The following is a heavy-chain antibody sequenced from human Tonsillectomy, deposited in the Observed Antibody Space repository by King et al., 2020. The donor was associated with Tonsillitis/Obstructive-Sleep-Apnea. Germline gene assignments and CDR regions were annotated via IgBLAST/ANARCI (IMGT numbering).Heavy chain of an antibody. D-gene: IGHD4-23*01. J-gene: IGHJ4*02. CDR2: IISSSSYI. CDR1: GFTFSSYS. V-gene: IGHV3-21*01. CDR3: ARGPSRYGGNYDY. Sequence: VQLVESGGGLVKPGGSLRLSCAASGFTFSSYSMNWVRQAPGKGPEGVSSIISSSSYIYYADSVKGRFTISRDNAKNSLYLQMNSLRAEDTAVYYCARGPSRYGGNYDYWGQGTLVTVSS.